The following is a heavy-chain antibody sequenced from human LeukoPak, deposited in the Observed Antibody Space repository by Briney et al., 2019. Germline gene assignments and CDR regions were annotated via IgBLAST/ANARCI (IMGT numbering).Heavy chain of an antibody. Sequence: PSETLSLTCTVSGGSVSSYYWSWIRQPPGKGLEWIGYIYYSGSTIYNPSLKIRVTISLDTSKNQFSLKLSSVTAADTAVYYCASGSYSFYYFDYWGQGTLVTVSS. J-gene: IGHJ4*02. CDR2: IYYSGST. CDR1: GGSVSSYY. CDR3: ASGSYSFYYFDY. D-gene: IGHD1-26*01. V-gene: IGHV4-59*02.